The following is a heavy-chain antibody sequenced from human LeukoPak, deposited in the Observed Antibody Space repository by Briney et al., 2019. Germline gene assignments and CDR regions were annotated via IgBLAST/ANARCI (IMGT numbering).Heavy chain of an antibody. D-gene: IGHD6-13*01. V-gene: IGHV3-74*01. Sequence: GGSLRLSCAASGFTFSSYWMHWVRQAPGKGMVWVSRINSDGSSTSYADSVKGRFTISRDNAKNTQYLQMNSLRAEDTAVYYCARGGSSYPLRFSWFDPWGQGTLVTVSS. CDR1: GFTFSSYW. J-gene: IGHJ5*02. CDR2: INSDGSST. CDR3: ARGGSSYPLRFSWFDP.